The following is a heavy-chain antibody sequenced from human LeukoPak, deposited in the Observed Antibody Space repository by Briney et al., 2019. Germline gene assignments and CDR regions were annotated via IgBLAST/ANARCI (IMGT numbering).Heavy chain of an antibody. J-gene: IGHJ4*02. V-gene: IGHV3-49*04. Sequence: SGGSLRLSCAASGLTFSSYAMSWVRQAPGKGLEWVGFIRSKAYGGTTEYAASVKGRFTISRDDSKSIAYLQMNSLKTEDTAVYYCTSTPSYSGSYYFDYWGQGTLVTVSS. CDR1: GLTFSSYA. D-gene: IGHD1-26*01. CDR3: TSTPSYSGSYYFDY. CDR2: IRSKAYGGTT.